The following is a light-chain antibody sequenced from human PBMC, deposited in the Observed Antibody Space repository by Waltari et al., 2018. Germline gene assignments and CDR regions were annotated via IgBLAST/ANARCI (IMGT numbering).Light chain of an antibody. CDR2: DVS. V-gene: IGLV2-14*03. CDR1: SSDVGGYHF. Sequence: QSALTQPASVSGSPGQSITIPCPGTSSDVGGYHFVSWYQQHPGKAPNFMIYDVSNRPSGVSNRFSGTKSGNTASLTISGLQAEDEADYYCSSYTSTNTLVFGGGTKLTVL. CDR3: SSYTSTNTLV. J-gene: IGLJ3*02.